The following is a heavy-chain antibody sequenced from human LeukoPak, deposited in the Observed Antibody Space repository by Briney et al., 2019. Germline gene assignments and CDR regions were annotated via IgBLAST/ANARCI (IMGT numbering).Heavy chain of an antibody. CDR2: ISAYNGNT. D-gene: IGHD4-17*01. CDR1: GYTFTSYG. Sequence: GASVKVSCKASGYTFTSYGISWVRQAPGQGLEWMGWISAYNGNTNYAQKLQGRVTMTTDTSTSTAYMELRSLRSEDTAVYYCARGTLNAGDYPFDYWGQGTLVTVSS. J-gene: IGHJ4*02. V-gene: IGHV1-18*01. CDR3: ARGTLNAGDYPFDY.